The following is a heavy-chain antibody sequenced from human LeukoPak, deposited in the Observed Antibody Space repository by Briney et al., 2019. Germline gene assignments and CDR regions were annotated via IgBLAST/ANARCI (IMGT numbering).Heavy chain of an antibody. J-gene: IGHJ6*02. D-gene: IGHD3-22*01. CDR1: GFTFSSYW. CDR3: ASSYDSTTDYYYYGMDV. Sequence: GGSLRLSCAASGFTFSSYWMSWVRQAPGKGLEWVANIKQDGSEKYYVDSVKGRFTISRDNAKNSLYLQMNSLRAEDTAVYCCASSYDSTTDYYYYGMDVWGQGTTVTVSS. V-gene: IGHV3-7*01. CDR2: IKQDGSEK.